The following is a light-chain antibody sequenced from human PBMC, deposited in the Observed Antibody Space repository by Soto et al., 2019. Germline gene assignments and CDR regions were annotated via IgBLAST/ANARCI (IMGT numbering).Light chain of an antibody. J-gene: IGKJ4*01. CDR2: DSS. CDR1: QSISTY. Sequence: EIVLTQSPATLSLSPGERATLSCRASQSISTYLAWYQQKPGQSPRLLIYDSSNRATGIPARFSGSGSGTDFSLTISPIEAEDSAVYYRQHRNSWPPGATFRGGTKVEIK. CDR3: QHRNSWPPGAT. V-gene: IGKV3-11*01.